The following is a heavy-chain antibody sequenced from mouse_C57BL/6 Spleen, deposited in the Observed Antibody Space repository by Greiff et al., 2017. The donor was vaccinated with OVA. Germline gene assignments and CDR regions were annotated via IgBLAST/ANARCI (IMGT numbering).Heavy chain of an antibody. CDR2: IDPETGGT. V-gene: IGHV1-15*01. Sequence: QVQLKESGAELVRPGASVTLSCKASGYTFTDYEMHWVKQTPVHGLEWIGAIDPETGGTAYNQKFKGKAILTADKSSSTAYMELRSLTSEDSAVYYCTRGNYYGKDAMDYWGQGTSVTVSS. J-gene: IGHJ4*01. D-gene: IGHD1-1*01. CDR1: GYTFTDYE. CDR3: TRGNYYGKDAMDY.